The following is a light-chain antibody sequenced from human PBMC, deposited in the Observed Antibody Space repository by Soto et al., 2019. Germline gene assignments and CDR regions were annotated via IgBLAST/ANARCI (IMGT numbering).Light chain of an antibody. CDR1: QSVSSTY. CDR3: QQYGSSLWT. Sequence: EIVLTQSPGTLSLSPGERATLSCRASQSVSSTYLAWYQQKPGQAPRLHIYGASSRATGIPDRFSGSGSGTDFTLAISRLEPEDFAVYYCQQYGSSLWTFGQGTK. J-gene: IGKJ1*01. V-gene: IGKV3-20*01. CDR2: GAS.